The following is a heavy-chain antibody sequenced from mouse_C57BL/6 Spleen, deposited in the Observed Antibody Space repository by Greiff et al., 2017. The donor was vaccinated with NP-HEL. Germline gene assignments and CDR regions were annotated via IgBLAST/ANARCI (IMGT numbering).Heavy chain of an antibody. D-gene: IGHD4-1*01. Sequence: QVQLQQSGAELVKPGASVKLSCKASGYTFTSYWMHWVKQRPGQGLEWIGMIHPSSGSTNYNEKFKSKATLTVDKSSSTAYMQLSSLTSEDSAVYYCARSPCECDWGFAYWGQGTLVTVSA. V-gene: IGHV1-64*01. J-gene: IGHJ3*01. CDR3: ARSPCECDWGFAY. CDR2: IHPSSGST. CDR1: GYTFTSYW.